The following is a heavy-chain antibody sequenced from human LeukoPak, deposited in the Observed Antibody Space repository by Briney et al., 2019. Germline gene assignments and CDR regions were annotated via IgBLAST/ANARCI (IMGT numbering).Heavy chain of an antibody. V-gene: IGHV3-7*03. Sequence: GGSLRLSYAASGFTFSSYWTSWVRQAPGKGLEWVANIKQDGSEKYYVDSVKGRFTISRDNAKNSLYLQMNSLRAEDTAIYYCAKDSLPGIAAAGTVYWGQGTLVTVSS. CDR2: IKQDGSEK. CDR1: GFTFSSYW. D-gene: IGHD6-13*01. CDR3: AKDSLPGIAAAGTVY. J-gene: IGHJ4*02.